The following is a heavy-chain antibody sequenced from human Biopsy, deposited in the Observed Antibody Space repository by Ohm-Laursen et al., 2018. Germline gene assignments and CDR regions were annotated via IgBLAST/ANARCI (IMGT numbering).Heavy chain of an antibody. CDR3: ATKLTGYFHH. Sequence: GSPVKVSCKTPGGTFSNYGVNWVRQAPGQGLEWLGGNIPILGTGNYAHQFQDRVTVVADTSTSTATMELRSLRSDDTAVYYCATKLTGYFHHWGQGTLVIVSS. CDR2: NIPILGTG. V-gene: IGHV1-69*06. J-gene: IGHJ1*01. D-gene: IGHD3-9*01. CDR1: GGTFSNYG.